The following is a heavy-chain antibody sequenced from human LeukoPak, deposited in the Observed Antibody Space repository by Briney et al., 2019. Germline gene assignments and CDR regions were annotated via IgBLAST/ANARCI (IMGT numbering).Heavy chain of an antibody. V-gene: IGHV4-39*01. CDR1: VGSISSSSYY. CDR3: ARQYYYYGMDV. J-gene: IGHJ6*02. Sequence: SKTLSLTCTVSVGSISSSSYYWGWIRQPPGKGLEWIGSIYYSGSTYYNPSLKSRVTISVDTSKNQFSLKLSSVTAADTAVYYCARQYYYYGMDVWGQGTTVTVSS. CDR2: IYYSGST.